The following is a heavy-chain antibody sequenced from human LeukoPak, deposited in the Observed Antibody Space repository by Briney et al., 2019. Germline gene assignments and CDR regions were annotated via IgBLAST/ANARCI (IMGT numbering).Heavy chain of an antibody. D-gene: IGHD1-7*01. CDR3: ARDRLELRSYYYYYMDV. CDR2: IYTSGST. Sequence: SETLSLTCAVYGGSFSGYYWSWIRQPAGKGLEWIGRIYTSGSTNYNPSLKSRVTMSVDTSKNQFSLKLSSVTAADTAVYYCARDRLELRSYYYYYMDVWGKGTTVTVSS. J-gene: IGHJ6*03. V-gene: IGHV4-4*07. CDR1: GGSFSGYY.